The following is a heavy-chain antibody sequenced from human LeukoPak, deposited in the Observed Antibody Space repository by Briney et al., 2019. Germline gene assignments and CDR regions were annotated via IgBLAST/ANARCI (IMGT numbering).Heavy chain of an antibody. CDR1: GFTSSSYA. J-gene: IGHJ4*02. CDR3: AKGSHYYDSSGVPAYYFDY. Sequence: GGSLRLSCAASGFTSSSYAMSRVRRAPRPGLEWYSPISGSGGSTYYADSVKRRFTISRDNSKNALYLQMNSLRAEDTAVYYCAKGSHYYDSSGVPAYYFDYWGQGTLVTVAS. CDR2: ISGSGGST. D-gene: IGHD3-22*01. V-gene: IGHV3-23*01.